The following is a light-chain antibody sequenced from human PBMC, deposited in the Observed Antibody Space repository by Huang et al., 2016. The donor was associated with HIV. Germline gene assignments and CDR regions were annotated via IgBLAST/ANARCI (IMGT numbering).Light chain of an antibody. CDR2: GAS. CDR3: QQYYSSPQT. J-gene: IGKJ1*01. V-gene: IGKV4-1*01. CDR1: QSVYSSSTSKDY. Sequence: DIIMTQSPDSLAVSLGQRATLNCRSSQSVYSSSTSKDYMAWFHKKPGQPPRLLLFGASTREAGVPDRFSGSGSGTHFTLTIANLEAEDAAIYYCQQYYSSPQTFGQGTRVEVK.